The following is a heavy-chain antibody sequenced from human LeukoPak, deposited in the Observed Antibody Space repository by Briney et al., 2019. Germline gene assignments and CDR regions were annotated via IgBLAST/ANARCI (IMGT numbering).Heavy chain of an antibody. D-gene: IGHD5-18*01. J-gene: IGHJ4*02. V-gene: IGHV3-30-3*01. CDR3: ARGYSYGHDY. CDR2: ISYDGSNK. CDR1: GFTFSSYA. Sequence: GRSLRLSCAASGFTFSSYAMHWVRQAPGKGLEWVAVISYDGSNKYYADSVKGRFTISRDNSKNTLYLQMNSLRAEDTAVYYCARGYSYGHDYWGQGTLVTVSS.